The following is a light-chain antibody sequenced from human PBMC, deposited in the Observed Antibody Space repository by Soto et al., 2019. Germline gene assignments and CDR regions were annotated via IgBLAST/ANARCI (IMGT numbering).Light chain of an antibody. J-gene: IGLJ2*01. CDR2: DVS. CDR1: SSDVGGYNY. CDR3: RSYTSSSTSVV. Sequence: QSALTQPASVSGSPGQSITISCTGTSSDVGGYNYVSWYQQHPGKAPKLMIYDVSNRPSGVSNRFSGSKSGNTASLTISGLQAEDEADYYCRSYTSSSTSVVFGGGTKLPVL. V-gene: IGLV2-14*01.